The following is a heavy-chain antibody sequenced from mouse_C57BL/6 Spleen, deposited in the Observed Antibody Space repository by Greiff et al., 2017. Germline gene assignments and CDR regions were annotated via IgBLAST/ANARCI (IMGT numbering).Heavy chain of an antibody. CDR2: INPNNGGT. V-gene: IGHV1-26*01. D-gene: IGHD2-4*01. Sequence: EVQLQQSGPELVKPGASVKISCKASGYTFTDYYMNWVKQSHGKSLEWIGDINPNNGGTSYNQKFKGKATLTVDKSSSTAYMELRSLTSEDSAVYYCARSLGYDYDQGLFAYWGQGTLVTVSA. CDR3: ARSLGYDYDQGLFAY. J-gene: IGHJ3*01. CDR1: GYTFTDYY.